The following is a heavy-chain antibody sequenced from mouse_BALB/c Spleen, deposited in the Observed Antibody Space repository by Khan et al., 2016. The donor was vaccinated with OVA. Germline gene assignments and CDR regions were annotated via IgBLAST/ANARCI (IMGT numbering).Heavy chain of an antibody. CDR3: TRSGYGTFAY. CDR1: GYIFTSYY. V-gene: IGHV1S81*02. J-gene: IGHJ3*01. D-gene: IGHD2-1*01. Sequence: QVQLKQSGAELVKPGASVKLSCKASGYIFTSYYMYWVKQRPGQGLEWIGEINPNNGDVNFNEKFKSKAALTVDTSSMKAYMQLSSLTYEDSAVYYCTRSGYGTFAYWGQGTLVTVSA. CDR2: INPNNGDV.